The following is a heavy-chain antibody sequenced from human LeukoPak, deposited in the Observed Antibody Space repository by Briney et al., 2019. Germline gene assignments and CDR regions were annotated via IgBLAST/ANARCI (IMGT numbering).Heavy chain of an antibody. CDR1: GFTFSSYG. D-gene: IGHD2-2*01. CDR2: IRYDGSNK. CDR3: ARDPGADIVVVPAATN. V-gene: IGHV3-30*02. Sequence: GGSLRLSCAASGFTFSSYGMHWVRQAPGKGLEWVAFIRYDGSNKYYADSVKGRFTISRDNAKNSLYLQMNSLRAEDTAVYYCARDPGADIVVVPAATNWGQGTLVTVSS. J-gene: IGHJ4*02.